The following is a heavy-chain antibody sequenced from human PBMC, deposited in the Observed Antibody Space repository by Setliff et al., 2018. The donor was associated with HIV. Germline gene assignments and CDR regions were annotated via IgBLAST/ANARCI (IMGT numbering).Heavy chain of an antibody. J-gene: IGHJ5*02. CDR1: GGSISSTVYY. CDR2: IYYSGST. D-gene: IGHD4-17*01. V-gene: IGHV4-39*02. Sequence: PSETLSLTCTVSGGSISSTVYYWGWIRQPPGKGLEWIGSIYYSGSTYYNPPLESRITISMDTSKNQFSLKLRSVTAADTAMYYCARDAVRSKDWFDPWGPGILVTVSS. CDR3: ARDAVRSKDWFDP.